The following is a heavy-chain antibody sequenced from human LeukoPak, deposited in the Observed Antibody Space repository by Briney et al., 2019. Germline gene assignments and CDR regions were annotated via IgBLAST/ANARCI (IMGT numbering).Heavy chain of an antibody. CDR1: GFTFSSYA. CDR3: AKTVWGYYYGSGSYLRYFDY. D-gene: IGHD3-10*01. CDR2: ISGSGGST. Sequence: PGGSLRLSCAASGFTFSSYAMSWVRQAPGKGLEWVSAISGSGGSTYYADSVKGRFTISRGNSKNTLYLQMNSLRAEDTAVYYCAKTVWGYYYGSGSYLRYFDYWGQGTLVTVSS. J-gene: IGHJ4*02. V-gene: IGHV3-23*01.